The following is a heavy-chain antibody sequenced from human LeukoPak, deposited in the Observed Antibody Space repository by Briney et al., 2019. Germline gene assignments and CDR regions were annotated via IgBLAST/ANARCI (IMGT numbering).Heavy chain of an antibody. D-gene: IGHD3-9*01. V-gene: IGHV4-34*01. CDR1: GGPFSGYY. Sequence: PSETLSLTCAVYGGPFSGYYWSWIRQPPGKGLEWIGEINHSGSTNYNPSLKSRVTISVDTSKNQFSLKLSSVTAADTAVYYCARGELRYFDWLLSGGYYFDYWGQGTLVTVSS. CDR3: ARGELRYFDWLLSGGYYFDY. J-gene: IGHJ4*02. CDR2: INHSGST.